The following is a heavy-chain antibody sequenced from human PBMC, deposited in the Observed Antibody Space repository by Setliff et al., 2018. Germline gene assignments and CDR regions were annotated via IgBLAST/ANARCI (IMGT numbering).Heavy chain of an antibody. CDR2: LHTSGSP. V-gene: IGHV4-61*02. CDR1: GGSISSGSYH. Sequence: SETLSLTCALSGGSISSGSYHWSWIRQPAGQGLEWVGRLHTSGSPNYNPSLKSRVTISLDPSANQFSLNLSSVTAADTAFYYCAKERYFDWFFEDWGQGTLVTVSS. J-gene: IGHJ4*02. CDR3: AKERYFDWFFED. D-gene: IGHD3-9*01.